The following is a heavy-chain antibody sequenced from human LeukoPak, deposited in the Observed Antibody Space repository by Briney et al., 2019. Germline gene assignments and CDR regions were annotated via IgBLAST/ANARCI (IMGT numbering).Heavy chain of an antibody. Sequence: ASVKVSCKASGYTFTSYGISWVRQAPGQGLEWMGWISAYNGNTNYVQKLQGRVTMTTDTSTSTAYMELRSLRSDDTAVYYCARDLTNNWNYGYYFDYWGQGTLVTVSS. CDR1: GYTFTSYG. CDR3: ARDLTNNWNYGYYFDY. V-gene: IGHV1-18*01. J-gene: IGHJ4*02. D-gene: IGHD1-7*01. CDR2: ISAYNGNT.